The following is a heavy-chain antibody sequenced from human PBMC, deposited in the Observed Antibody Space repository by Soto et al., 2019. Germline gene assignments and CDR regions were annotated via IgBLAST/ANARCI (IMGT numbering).Heavy chain of an antibody. V-gene: IGHV4-38-2*01. D-gene: IGHD6-13*01. J-gene: IGHJ6*02. CDR2: IYHSGST. CDR1: GYSISSGYY. CDR3: ARAGDSSSWTRYYYYGMDV. Sequence: PSETLSLTCAVSGYSISSGYYWGWIRQPPGKGLEWIGSIYHSGSTYYNPSLKSRVTISVDTSKNQLSLKLSSVTAADTAVYYCARAGDSSSWTRYYYYGMDVWGQGTTVTVSS.